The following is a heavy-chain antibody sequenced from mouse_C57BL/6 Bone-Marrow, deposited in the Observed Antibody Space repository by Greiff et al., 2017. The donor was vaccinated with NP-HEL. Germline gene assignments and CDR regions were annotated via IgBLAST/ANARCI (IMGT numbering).Heavy chain of an antibody. J-gene: IGHJ3*01. CDR3: ARGAY. V-gene: IGHV1-80*01. CDR1: GYEFSNYW. Sequence: QVQLKQSGAELVKPGASVKISCKASGYEFSNYWMNWVKQRPGKGLEGIGKIYPGDGDTNYNGKFKDKATLTADKSSSTAYMQLSRLTSEDSAVYFCARGAYWGQGTLVTVSA. CDR2: IYPGDGDT.